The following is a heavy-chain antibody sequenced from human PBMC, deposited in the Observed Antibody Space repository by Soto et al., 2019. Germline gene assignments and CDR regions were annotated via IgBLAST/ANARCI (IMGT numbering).Heavy chain of an antibody. Sequence: GGSLRLSCAASGFSFSDAWMGWVRQAPGKGLEWIGRIKSKVDGGAIQYATLEKGRFSISRDDSKNTLTLEMNSLTTEDTAMYYCVVQRGLRRSLRYRYFDCWGQGPLVT. V-gene: IGHV3-15*01. CDR3: VVQRGLRRSLRYRYFDC. D-gene: IGHD5-12*01. CDR1: GFSFSDAW. CDR2: IKSKVDGGAI. J-gene: IGHJ4*02.